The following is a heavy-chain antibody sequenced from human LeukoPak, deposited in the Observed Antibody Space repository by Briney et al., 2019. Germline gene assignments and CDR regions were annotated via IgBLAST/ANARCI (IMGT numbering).Heavy chain of an antibody. D-gene: IGHD2-2*02. CDR1: GGSISSYY. Sequence: SETLSLTCTVSGGSISSYYWSWIRQPPGKGLEWIGYIYYSGSTNYNPSLKSRVTISVDTSKNQFSLKLSSVTAADTAVYYCARGVPAAIPMAGWFDPWGQGTLVTVSS. CDR3: ARGVPAAIPMAGWFDP. V-gene: IGHV4-59*01. CDR2: IYYSGST. J-gene: IGHJ5*02.